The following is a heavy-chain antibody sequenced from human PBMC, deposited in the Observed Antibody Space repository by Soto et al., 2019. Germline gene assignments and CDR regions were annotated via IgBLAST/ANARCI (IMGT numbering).Heavy chain of an antibody. CDR1: GFSLSTSGVG. CDR2: IYWDDDK. D-gene: IGHD3-3*01. J-gene: IGHJ4*02. CDR3: AHRLWGVVDYDFWSGYSWYYFDY. V-gene: IGHV2-5*02. Sequence: SGPTLVNPTQTLTLTCTFSGFSLSTSGVGVGWIRQPPGKALEWLALIYWDDDKRYSPSLKSRLTITKDTSKNQVVLTMTNMDPVDTATYYCAHRLWGVVDYDFWSGYSWYYFDYWGQGTLVTVSS.